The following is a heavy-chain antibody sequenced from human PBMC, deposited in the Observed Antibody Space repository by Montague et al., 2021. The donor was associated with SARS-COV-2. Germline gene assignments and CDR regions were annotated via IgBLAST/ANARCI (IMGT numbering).Heavy chain of an antibody. CDR2: IFYTGST. CDR1: GDSINTYY. J-gene: IGHJ6*02. V-gene: IGHV4-59*12. CDR3: ARQAAGSYFYYGVDV. D-gene: IGHD6-13*01. Sequence: SETLSLTCTVSGDSINTYYWNWIRQPPGKGLEWLGSIFYTGSTXXXPSXXXRVTISLDTSKNQFFLKVTSVTAADTAVNYCARQAAGSYFYYGVDVWGQGTTVTVSS.